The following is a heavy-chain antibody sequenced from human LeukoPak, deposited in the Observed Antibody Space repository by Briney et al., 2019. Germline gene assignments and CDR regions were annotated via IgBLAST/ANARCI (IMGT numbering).Heavy chain of an antibody. CDR2: ISNSGSSI. CDR1: GFTFSDSY. CDR3: GRGHWGLDY. J-gene: IGHJ4*02. D-gene: IGHD7-27*01. V-gene: IGHV3-11*04. Sequence: GGSLRLSCAASGFTFSDSYMTWLRQAPGKGLEWVSYISNSGSSIFYADSVKGRFTTSRDNAKSSLYLQMNSLSAEDTAVYYCGRGHWGLDYWGQGALVTVSS.